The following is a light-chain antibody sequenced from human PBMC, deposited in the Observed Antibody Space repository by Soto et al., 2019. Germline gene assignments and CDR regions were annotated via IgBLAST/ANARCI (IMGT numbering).Light chain of an antibody. CDR2: LGS. J-gene: IGKJ3*01. V-gene: IGKV2-28*01. Sequence: DIVMTQSPLSLPVTPGEPASISCRSSQSLLHSNGYNYLDWYLQKPGQSPQLLIYLGSNRASGVPDRFSGSGSGTEFTLKISRVEAEDVGVYCCMQALQTPFTFGPGTKVDIK. CDR3: MQALQTPFT. CDR1: QSLLHSNGYNY.